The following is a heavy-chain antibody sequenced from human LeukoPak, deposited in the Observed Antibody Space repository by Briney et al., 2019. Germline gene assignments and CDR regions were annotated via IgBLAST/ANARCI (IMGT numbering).Heavy chain of an antibody. Sequence: GASVKVSCKASGYTFTSYGISWVRQAPGQGLEWMGIINPSGGSTSYAQKFQGRVTMTRDPFTSTVYMELSSLRSEDTAVYSCATAYSRYFDGLGFPYYYGMDVWGQGTTVTVSS. CDR2: INPSGGST. D-gene: IGHD3-9*01. J-gene: IGHJ6*02. CDR1: GYTFTSYG. V-gene: IGHV1-46*01. CDR3: ATAYSRYFDGLGFPYYYGMDV.